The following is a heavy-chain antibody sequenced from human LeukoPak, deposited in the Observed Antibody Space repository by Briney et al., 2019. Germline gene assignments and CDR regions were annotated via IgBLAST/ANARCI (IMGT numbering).Heavy chain of an antibody. CDR3: AKGVDSSGYTSSPFDY. CDR2: ISGSGGST. J-gene: IGHJ4*02. D-gene: IGHD3-22*01. Sequence: GGSLRLSCAASGFTFSSYAMSWVRQAPGKGLEWVSAISGSGGSTYYADSVKGRFTISRDNSKNTLYLQMNSLRAEDTAVYYCAKGVDSSGYTSSPFDYWGQGTLVTVSS. V-gene: IGHV3-23*01. CDR1: GFTFSSYA.